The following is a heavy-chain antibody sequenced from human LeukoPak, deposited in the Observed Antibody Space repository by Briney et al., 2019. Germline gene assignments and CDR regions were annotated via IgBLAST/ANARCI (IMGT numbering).Heavy chain of an antibody. D-gene: IGHD5-12*01. J-gene: IGHJ4*02. V-gene: IGHV6-1*01. CDR3: KTDISNSGYDPFDY. CDR2: TYYRSKWNN. Sequence: SQTLSLTCAISGDSVSSNSAAWNWIRQSPSRGLEWLGRTYYRSKWNNDNAVSVKSRITINPDTSKNQFSLQLNSVTPEDRFVFYCKTDISNSGYDPFDYWGQGTLVTVSS. CDR1: GDSVSSNSAA.